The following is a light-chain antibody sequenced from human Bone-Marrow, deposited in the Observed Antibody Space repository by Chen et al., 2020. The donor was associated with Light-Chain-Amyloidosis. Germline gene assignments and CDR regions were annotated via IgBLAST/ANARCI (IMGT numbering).Light chain of an antibody. V-gene: IGLV3-21*02. J-gene: IGLJ3*02. CDR1: NIGSTS. CDR3: QVWDRGSDRPV. Sequence: SYVLPQPSSLSVAPGQTATIACGGNNIGSTSVHWYQQTPGQAPLLVVYDDSDRPSGIPERLSGSNSGNTATLTISRVEAGDEADYYCQVWDRGSDRPVFGGGTKLTVL. CDR2: DDS.